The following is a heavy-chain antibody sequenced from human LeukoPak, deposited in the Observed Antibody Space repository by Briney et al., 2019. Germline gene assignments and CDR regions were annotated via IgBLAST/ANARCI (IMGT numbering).Heavy chain of an antibody. V-gene: IGHV1-2*06. CDR3: ATFTTTYYYDSSGYYPD. CDR1: GYTLTDYY. CDR2: INPNSGGT. Sequence: ASVKVSCKASGYTLTDYYMHWVRQAPGQGLEWMGRINPNSGGTNYAQKFQGRVTMTRDTSISTVYMELSRLRSDDTAVYYCATFTTTYYYDSSGYYPDWGQGTLVTVSS. J-gene: IGHJ4*02. D-gene: IGHD3-22*01.